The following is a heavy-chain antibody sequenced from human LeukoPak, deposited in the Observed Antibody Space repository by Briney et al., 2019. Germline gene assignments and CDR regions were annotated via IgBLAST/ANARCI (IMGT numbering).Heavy chain of an antibody. CDR1: GFTFSSYW. V-gene: IGHV3-74*01. CDR2: INSDESST. D-gene: IGHD5-24*01. Sequence: GESLTLSCAVSGFTFSSYWLYWVCQAPGKGLVWVSLINSDESSTSYADPVIGRFTISRDNAKSTLYLQMNSLRAEDTGVYYCARGLVEMATIFGYWGQGTLVTVSS. CDR3: ARGLVEMATIFGY. J-gene: IGHJ4*02.